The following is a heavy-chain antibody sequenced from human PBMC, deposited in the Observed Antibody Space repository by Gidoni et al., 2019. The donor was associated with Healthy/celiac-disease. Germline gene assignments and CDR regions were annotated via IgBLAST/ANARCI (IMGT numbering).Heavy chain of an antibody. Sequence: QVQLVESGGGVVQPGRSLRLSCAASGFTFSSYGMHWVRQAPGKGLEWVAVIWYDGSNKYYADSVKGRFTISRDNSKNTLYLQMNSLRAEDTAVYYCARVGRGDYGFDYWGQGTLVTVSS. CDR1: GFTFSSYG. CDR2: IWYDGSNK. J-gene: IGHJ4*02. CDR3: ARVGRGDYGFDY. V-gene: IGHV3-33*01. D-gene: IGHD4-17*01.